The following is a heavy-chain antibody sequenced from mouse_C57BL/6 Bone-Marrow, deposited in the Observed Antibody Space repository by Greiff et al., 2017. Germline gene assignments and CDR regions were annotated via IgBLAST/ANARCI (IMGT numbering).Heavy chain of an antibody. V-gene: IGHV1-81*01. CDR2: IYPRSGNT. CDR1: GYTFTSYG. Sequence: VQLQQSGAELARPGASVKLSCKASGYTFTSYGISWVKQRTGQGLEWIGEIYPRSGNTYYNEKFKGKATLTADKSSSTAYMDLRSLTSEDAAVYFCAREGYYYAMDYWGQGTSVTVSS. CDR3: AREGYYYAMDY. J-gene: IGHJ4*01. D-gene: IGHD2-2*01.